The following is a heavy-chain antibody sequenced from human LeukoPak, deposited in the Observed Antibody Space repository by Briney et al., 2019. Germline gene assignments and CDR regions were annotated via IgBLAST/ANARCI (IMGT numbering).Heavy chain of an antibody. CDR3: ARAPVAATYWFDP. V-gene: IGHV4-4*07. D-gene: IGHD2-15*01. CDR1: GGSNSYYY. J-gene: IGHJ5*02. CDR2: ISSSGTT. Sequence: SETLSLTCTVSGGSNSYYYWTWIRQPAGKGLEWIGRISSSGTTNYTPSLRSRVTLSLDMSENQFSLKLSSVTAADTAVYYCARAPVAATYWFDPWGQGTLVTVSS.